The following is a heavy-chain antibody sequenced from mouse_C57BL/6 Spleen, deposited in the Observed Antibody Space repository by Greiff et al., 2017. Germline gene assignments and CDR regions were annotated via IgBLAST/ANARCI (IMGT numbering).Heavy chain of an antibody. CDR3: ARSGAAQATAWFAY. Sequence: QVQLQQPGAELVMPGASVKLSCKASGYTFTSYWMHWVKQRPGQGLEWIGEIDPSDSYTNYNQKFKGKSTLTVDKSSSTAYMQLSSLTSEDSAVDYCARSGAAQATAWFAYWGQGTLVTVSA. D-gene: IGHD3-2*02. CDR1: GYTFTSYW. V-gene: IGHV1-69*01. CDR2: IDPSDSYT. J-gene: IGHJ3*01.